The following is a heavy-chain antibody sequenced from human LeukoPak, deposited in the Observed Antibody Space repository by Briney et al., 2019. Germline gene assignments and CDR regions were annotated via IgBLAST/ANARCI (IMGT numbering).Heavy chain of an antibody. J-gene: IGHJ6*03. CDR1: GGSISSGSYY. D-gene: IGHD6-19*01. CDR2: IYTSGST. Sequence: SETLSLTCTVSGGSISSGSYYWSWTRQPAGKGLEWIGRIYTSGSTNYNPSLKSRVTISVDTSKNQFSLKLSSVTAADTAVYYCARVSASGWYPPSFYYYYYYMDVWGKGTTVTISS. V-gene: IGHV4-61*02. CDR3: ARVSASGWYPPSFYYYYYYMDV.